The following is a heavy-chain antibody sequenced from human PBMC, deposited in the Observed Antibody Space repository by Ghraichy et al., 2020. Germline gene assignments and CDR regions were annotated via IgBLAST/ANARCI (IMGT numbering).Heavy chain of an antibody. J-gene: IGHJ3*02. V-gene: IGHV3-48*01. Sequence: GGSLRLSCAASGFTFSSYSMNWVRQAPGKGLEWVSYISSSSSTIYYADSVKGRFTISRDNAKNSLYLQMNSLRAEDTAVYYCARDSPRGWLQLYDAFDIWGQGTMVTVSS. D-gene: IGHD5-24*01. CDR1: GFTFSSYS. CDR3: ARDSPRGWLQLYDAFDI. CDR2: ISSSSSTI.